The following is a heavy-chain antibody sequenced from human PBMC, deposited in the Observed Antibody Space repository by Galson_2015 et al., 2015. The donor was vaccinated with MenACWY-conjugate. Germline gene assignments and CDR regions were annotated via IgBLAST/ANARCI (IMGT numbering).Heavy chain of an antibody. CDR3: TRAAPFQSLRLRRHDF. V-gene: IGHV4-34*01. J-gene: IGHJ4*01. D-gene: IGHD5/OR15-5a*01. Sequence: SETLSLTCAVYGGYSSGYYWSRVRQPPGKGLEWVGEVNHSGSTNYNPSLKSRVTISVDTSKNQFSLELSSVTAADTAVYYCTRAAPFQSLRLRRHDFWGQGTLVTVSS. CDR2: VNHSGST. CDR1: GGYSSGYY.